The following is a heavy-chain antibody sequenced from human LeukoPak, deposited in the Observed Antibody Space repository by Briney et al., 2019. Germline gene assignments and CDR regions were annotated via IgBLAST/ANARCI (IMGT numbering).Heavy chain of an antibody. V-gene: IGHV4-34*01. CDR1: GGSFSGYY. Sequence: SETLSLTCAVYGGSFSGYYWSWIRQPPGKGLEWIGEINHSGSTNYNPSLKSRVTISVDTSKNQFSLKLSSVTAADTAVYYCARGPLNSSGYYLRVQVDYWGQGTLVTISS. CDR2: INHSGST. D-gene: IGHD3-22*01. CDR3: ARGPLNSSGYYLRVQVDY. J-gene: IGHJ4*02.